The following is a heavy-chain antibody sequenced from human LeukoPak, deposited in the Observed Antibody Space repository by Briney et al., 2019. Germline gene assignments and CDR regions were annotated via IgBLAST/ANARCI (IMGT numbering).Heavy chain of an antibody. J-gene: IGHJ5*02. CDR2: IYPGDSDT. D-gene: IGHD1-14*01. CDR3: ARSSEGFNWFDP. Sequence: GESLKISCKGSGYSFTGYWIGWVRQMPRKGLEWMGIIYPGDSDTRYSPSFQGHVTISADKSISTGYLQWSSLKASDTAMYYCARSSEGFNWFDPRGQGTLVTVSS. V-gene: IGHV5-51*01. CDR1: GYSFTGYW.